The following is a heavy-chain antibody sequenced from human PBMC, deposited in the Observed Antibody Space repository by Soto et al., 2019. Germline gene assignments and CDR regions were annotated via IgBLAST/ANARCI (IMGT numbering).Heavy chain of an antibody. J-gene: IGHJ6*02. CDR3: TTVPYYGSGSYYPVNYYYYGMDV. V-gene: IGHV3-15*07. CDR1: GFTFSNAW. Sequence: EVQLVESGGGLVKPGGSLRLSCAASGFTFSNAWMNWVRQAPGKGLEWVGRIKSKTDGGTTDYAAPVKGRFTISRDDSKNTLYLQMNSLKTEDTAVYYCTTVPYYGSGSYYPVNYYYYGMDVWGQGTTVTVSS. CDR2: IKSKTDGGTT. D-gene: IGHD3-10*01.